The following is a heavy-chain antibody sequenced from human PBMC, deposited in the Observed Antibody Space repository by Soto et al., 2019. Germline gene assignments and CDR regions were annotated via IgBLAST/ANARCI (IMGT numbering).Heavy chain of an antibody. J-gene: IGHJ2*01. CDR3: VRHAACTSIMCSSGYF. CDR1: GVSISSSSYY. Sequence: SETLSLTCAVSGVSISSSSYYWGWIRLAPGKGLEWIGSIYNTGSTYHNPSLNTRVTISVDTSKNQFSLNLSSMTAADTSVYYCVRHAACTSIMCSSGYF. CDR2: IYNTGST. V-gene: IGHV4-39*01. D-gene: IGHD2-8*01.